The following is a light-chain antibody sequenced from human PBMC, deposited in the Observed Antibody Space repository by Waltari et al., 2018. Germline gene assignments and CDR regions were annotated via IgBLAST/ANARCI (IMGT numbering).Light chain of an antibody. CDR1: QDISNY. CDR3: QQYDSLPLT. J-gene: IGKJ3*01. Sequence: DVQMTQSPSSLSASVGDRVTITCQASQDISNYLNWYQQKPGKTPNLLTYATSNLESGVPSRFSGGGSGTLFTFTISSLQPEDIATYYCQQYDSLPLTFGPGTTVDV. V-gene: IGKV1-33*01. CDR2: ATS.